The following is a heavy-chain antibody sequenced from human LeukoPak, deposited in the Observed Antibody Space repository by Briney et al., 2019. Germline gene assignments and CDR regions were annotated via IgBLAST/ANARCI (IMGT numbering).Heavy chain of an antibody. CDR3: ATYSSENVGDDY. V-gene: IGHV4-39*01. J-gene: IGHJ4*02. CDR1: GGSISSSSYY. D-gene: IGHD3-10*01. CDR2: IYYSGST. Sequence: PETLSLTCTVSGGSISSSSYYWAWIRQPPGKGLEWIGSIYYSGSTYYNPSLTSRVTISVDTSKNQFSLNLRSLTAADTAVYYCATYSSENVGDDYWGQGTLVTVSS.